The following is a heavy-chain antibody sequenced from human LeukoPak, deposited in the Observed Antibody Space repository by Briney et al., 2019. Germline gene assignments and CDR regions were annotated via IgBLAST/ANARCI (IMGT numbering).Heavy chain of an antibody. D-gene: IGHD5-12*01. V-gene: IGHV1-8*03. J-gene: IGHJ4*02. CDR2: MNPNSGST. Sequence: ASVKVSCKASGYTLTSYDINWVRQATGQGLEWMGWMNPNSGSTGYAQKFQGRVTITRNASISTAYMELSGLRSEDTAVYYCARGRSTGYPYYFEYWGQGTLVTVSS. CDR3: ARGRSTGYPYYFEY. CDR1: GYTLTSYD.